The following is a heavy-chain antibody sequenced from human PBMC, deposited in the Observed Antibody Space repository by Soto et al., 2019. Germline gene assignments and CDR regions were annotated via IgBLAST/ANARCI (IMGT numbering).Heavy chain of an antibody. J-gene: IGHJ4*02. CDR2: ISAYNGNT. Sequence: ASFKVSFKASGYTFTSYVISWVRQAPGRGLEWMGWISAYNGNTNYAQKLQGRVTITTDTSTSTAYMELRSLRSDDTAVYYCARTRVVVVPAAMSDVLGYWGQGLLVTVSS. CDR1: GYTFTSYV. CDR3: ARTRVVVVPAAMSDVLGY. V-gene: IGHV1-18*04. D-gene: IGHD2-2*01.